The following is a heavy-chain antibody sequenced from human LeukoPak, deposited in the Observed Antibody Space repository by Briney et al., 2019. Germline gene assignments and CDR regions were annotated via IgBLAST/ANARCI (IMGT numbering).Heavy chain of an antibody. D-gene: IGHD4-17*01. V-gene: IGHV3-21*01. J-gene: IGHJ3*02. CDR2: ISSSSSYI. Sequence: GGSLRLSCAASGFTFSSYSMNWVRQAPGKGLEWVSSISSSSSYIYYADSVKGRFTISRDNAKNSLYLQMNSLRAEDTAVYYCASSHGDYYDAFDIWGQGTMVTVPS. CDR1: GFTFSSYS. CDR3: ASSHGDYYDAFDI.